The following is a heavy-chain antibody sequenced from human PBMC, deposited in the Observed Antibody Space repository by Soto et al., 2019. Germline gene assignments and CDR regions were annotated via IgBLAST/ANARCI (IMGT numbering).Heavy chain of an antibody. J-gene: IGHJ3*02. Sequence: EVQLVESGGGLVQPGGSLRLSCAASGFTFSSYWMSWVRQAPGKGLEWVANIKQDGSEKYYVDSVKGRFTISRDNAKNSLYLQMNSLRAEDTAVYYCARLHRGRYYDILTGYDIWGQGTMVTVSS. V-gene: IGHV3-7*01. CDR1: GFTFSSYW. CDR3: ARLHRGRYYDILTGYDI. CDR2: IKQDGSEK. D-gene: IGHD3-9*01.